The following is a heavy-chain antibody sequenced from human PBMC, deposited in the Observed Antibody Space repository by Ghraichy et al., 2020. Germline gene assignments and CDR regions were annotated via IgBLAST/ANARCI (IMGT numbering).Heavy chain of an antibody. CDR2: IYSSGNT. V-gene: IGHV3-53*01. Sequence: GGSLRLSCAASGFTVSDHYMTWVRQAPGKGLEWVSVIYSSGNTYYADSVKGRFTIFRDSSRNTVYFQMNSLRVDDTAVYFCARERVEVAGIPLDVFDIWGQGTVVTVSS. CDR3: ARERVEVAGIPLDVFDI. CDR1: GFTVSDHY. J-gene: IGHJ3*02. D-gene: IGHD2-21*01.